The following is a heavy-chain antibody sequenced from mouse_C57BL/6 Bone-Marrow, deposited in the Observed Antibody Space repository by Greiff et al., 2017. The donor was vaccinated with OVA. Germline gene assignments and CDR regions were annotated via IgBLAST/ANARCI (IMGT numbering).Heavy chain of an antibody. V-gene: IGHV1-69*01. J-gene: IGHJ4*01. CDR3: ARDYGSSYDGYYAMDY. CDR2: IDPSDSYT. CDR1: GYTFTSYW. D-gene: IGHD1-1*01. Sequence: QVQLKQPGAELVMPGASVKLSCKASGYTFTSYWMHWVKQRPGQGLEWIGEIDPSDSYTNYNRKFKGKSTLTVDKSSCTAYMQLSSLTSEDSAVYYCARDYGSSYDGYYAMDYWGQGTSVTVSS.